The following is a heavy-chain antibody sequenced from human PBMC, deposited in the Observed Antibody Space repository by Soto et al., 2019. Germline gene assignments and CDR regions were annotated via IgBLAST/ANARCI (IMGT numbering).Heavy chain of an antibody. D-gene: IGHD1-26*01. J-gene: IGHJ4*02. Sequence: QAQLVQSGGAVVQPGRSLRLSCTTSGTIFSGYGMHWVRQAPGKGLEWVALIRSDGSNIQYADSVKGRFTISRDNSRKILYLQRDSLRADDTAVYYCARDGVGATTYFGYLDYWGQGAPVTVSS. CDR3: ARDGVGATTYFGYLDY. CDR2: IRSDGSNI. CDR1: GTIFSGYG. V-gene: IGHV3-33*01.